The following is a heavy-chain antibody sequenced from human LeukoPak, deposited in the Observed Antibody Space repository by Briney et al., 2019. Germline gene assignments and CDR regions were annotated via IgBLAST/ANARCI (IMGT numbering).Heavy chain of an antibody. CDR2: VSAYADDT. Sequence: ASVKVSCKASGYTFSSYGISWVRQAPGQGLEWMGWVSAYADDTNYVQKFQGRVTMTTDTSPSTAYMELRSLRSDDTAVYYCARDCIGCHGFDYWGQGTLVTVSS. J-gene: IGHJ4*02. CDR1: GYTFSSYG. V-gene: IGHV1-18*01. CDR3: ARDCIGCHGFDY. D-gene: IGHD2-15*01.